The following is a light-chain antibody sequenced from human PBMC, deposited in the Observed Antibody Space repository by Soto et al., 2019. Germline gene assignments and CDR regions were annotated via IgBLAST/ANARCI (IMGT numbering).Light chain of an antibody. Sequence: AIQMTQSPSSLSASVGDRDTITCRASQDIRNELAWYQQKPGKGPNLLIYAASTSHTGVPSRFSGSGSGTDFTLTISSLQPEDSATYYCLQDYNYPRTFGQGTKVDIK. CDR3: LQDYNYPRT. J-gene: IGKJ1*01. CDR2: AAS. CDR1: QDIRNE. V-gene: IGKV1-6*01.